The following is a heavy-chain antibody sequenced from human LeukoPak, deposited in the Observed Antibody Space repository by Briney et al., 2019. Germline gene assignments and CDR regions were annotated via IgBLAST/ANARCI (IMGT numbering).Heavy chain of an antibody. CDR3: ALQLWNGDS. Sequence: GGSLRLSCAASGFTFASYGMAWVRQAPGKGLEGVSSIRNTGTHTHYADSVKGRFTIYRDNYKNKLFLQMNSLRAEDTALYYCALQLWNGDSWGQGTRVIVSS. D-gene: IGHD2-21*01. J-gene: IGHJ4*02. CDR2: IRNTGTHT. V-gene: IGHV3-23*01. CDR1: GFTFASYG.